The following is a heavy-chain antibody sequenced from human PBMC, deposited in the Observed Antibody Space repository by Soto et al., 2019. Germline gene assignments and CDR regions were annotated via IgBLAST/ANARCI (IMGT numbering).Heavy chain of an antibody. Sequence: QLQLQESGPGLGKPSETLPPTCLVLGGSISGSSYYGGGIRKPPGKGLEWIGSIYYSGSTYYNPSLKSRVTISVDTSKNQFSLKLSSVTAADTAVYYCARRVVAAEIDYWGQGTLVTVSS. CDR3: ARRVVAAEIDY. J-gene: IGHJ4*02. CDR1: GGSISGSSYY. V-gene: IGHV4-39*01. D-gene: IGHD2-15*01. CDR2: IYYSGST.